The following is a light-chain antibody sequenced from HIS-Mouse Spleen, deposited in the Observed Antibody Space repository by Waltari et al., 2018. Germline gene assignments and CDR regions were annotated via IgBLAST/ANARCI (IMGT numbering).Light chain of an antibody. J-gene: IGLJ2*01. Sequence: SYELTQPPSVSVSPGQTARITCSGDALPKKYAYWYQQKSGRAPVLGIYEDRKRPSGIPERFSGSSSGTMATLTISGAQVEDEADYYCYSTDSSGNHRVFGGGTKLTVL. CDR3: YSTDSSGNHRV. V-gene: IGLV3-10*01. CDR1: ALPKKY. CDR2: EDR.